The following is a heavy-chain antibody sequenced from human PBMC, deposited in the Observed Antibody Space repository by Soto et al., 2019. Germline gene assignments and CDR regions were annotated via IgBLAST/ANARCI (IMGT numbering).Heavy chain of an antibody. CDR3: TRAYGEETFDF. CDR1: VYTFNNYD. Sequence: ASVKVSRKASVYTFNNYDIHGVRQAPGHGREWMGWMNPNSGNTGYEQNFRGRVTITQNTAIGTAYMELSSLRSDDTATYYCTRAYGEETFDFWGQGTRVTVSS. D-gene: IGHD2-21*01. J-gene: IGHJ5*01. CDR2: MNPNSGNT. V-gene: IGHV1-8*03.